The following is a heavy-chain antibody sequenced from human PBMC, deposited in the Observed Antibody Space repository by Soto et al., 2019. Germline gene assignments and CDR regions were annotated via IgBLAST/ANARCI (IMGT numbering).Heavy chain of an antibody. J-gene: IGHJ3*02. V-gene: IGHV1-69*01. CDR3: AGSFKYGSGTFDAFDI. Sequence: QVQLVQSGTEVKKPGSSLKVSCKASGGTFSSYAISWVRQAPGQGLEWMGGIIPISGTTNYAEKFRGRVSITADESMSTAYVELSSLRSEDTAVYYCAGSFKYGSGTFDAFDIWGQGTMVTVSS. D-gene: IGHD3-10*01. CDR1: GGTFSSYA. CDR2: IIPISGTT.